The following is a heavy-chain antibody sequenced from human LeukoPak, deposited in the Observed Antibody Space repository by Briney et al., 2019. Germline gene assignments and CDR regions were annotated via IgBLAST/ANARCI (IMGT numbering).Heavy chain of an antibody. CDR1: GGSFSGYY. D-gene: IGHD3-10*01. J-gene: IGHJ5*02. V-gene: IGHV4-34*01. CDR2: INHSGST. CDR3: ARGNRRMVRGVIRTGLDP. Sequence: SETLSLTCAVYGGSFSGYYWSWIRQPPGKGLEWIGEINHSGSTNYNPSLKSRVTISVDTSKNQFSLKLSSVTAADTAVYYCARGNRRMVRGVIRTGLDPWGQGTLVTVSS.